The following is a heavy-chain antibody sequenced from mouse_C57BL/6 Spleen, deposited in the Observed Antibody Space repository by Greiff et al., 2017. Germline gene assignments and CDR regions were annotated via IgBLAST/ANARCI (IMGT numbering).Heavy chain of an antibody. CDR1: GYAFTNYL. D-gene: IGHD2-4*01. J-gene: IGHJ1*03. V-gene: IGHV1-54*01. Sequence: QVQLQQSGAELVRPGTSVKVSCKASGYAFTNYLIEWVKQRPGQGLEWIGVINPGSGGTNYNEKFKGKATLTADKSSSTAYMQLSSLTSEDSAVXFGGRGDYDGWFDVWGTGTTVTVSS. CDR3: GRGDYDGWFDV. CDR2: INPGSGGT.